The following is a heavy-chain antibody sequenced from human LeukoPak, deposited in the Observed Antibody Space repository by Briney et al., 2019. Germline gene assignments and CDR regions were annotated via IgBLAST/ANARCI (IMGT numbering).Heavy chain of an antibody. CDR3: AKDFTYSSSWYHKGPEQDAFDI. D-gene: IGHD6-13*01. V-gene: IGHV3-23*01. Sequence: PGGSLRLSCAASGFTFSSYAMSWVRQAPGKGLEWVSAISGSGGSTYYADSVKGRFTISRDNSKNTLYLQMNSLRAEDTAVYYCAKDFTYSSSWYHKGPEQDAFDIWGQGTMVTVSS. CDR1: GFTFSSYA. J-gene: IGHJ3*02. CDR2: ISGSGGST.